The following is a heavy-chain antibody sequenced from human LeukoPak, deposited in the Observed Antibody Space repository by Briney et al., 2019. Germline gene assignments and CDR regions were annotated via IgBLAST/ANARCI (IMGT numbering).Heavy chain of an antibody. CDR1: GGSISSYY. D-gene: IGHD6-6*01. CDR2: IYYSGST. Sequence: PSETLSLTCTVSGGSISSYYWSWIRQPPGKGLEWIGYIYYSGSTNYNPSLKSRVTISVDTSKNKFSLNLSSVTAADTAVYYCARVEDSSSSFDYWGQGTLVTVSS. V-gene: IGHV4-59*01. CDR3: ARVEDSSSSFDY. J-gene: IGHJ4*02.